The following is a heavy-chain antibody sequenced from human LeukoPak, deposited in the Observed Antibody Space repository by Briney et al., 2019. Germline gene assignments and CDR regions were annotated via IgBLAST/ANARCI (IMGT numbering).Heavy chain of an antibody. V-gene: IGHV1-69*13. CDR2: IIPIFGTA. D-gene: IGHD2-15*01. J-gene: IGHJ4*02. CDR1: GGTFSSYA. Sequence: SVKVSCKASGGTFSSYAISWVRQAPGQGLEWTGGIIPIFGTANYAQKFQGRVTITADESTSTAYMELSSLRSEDTAVYYCARDSGCSGGSCNGGFDYWGQGTLVTVSS. CDR3: ARDSGCSGGSCNGGFDY.